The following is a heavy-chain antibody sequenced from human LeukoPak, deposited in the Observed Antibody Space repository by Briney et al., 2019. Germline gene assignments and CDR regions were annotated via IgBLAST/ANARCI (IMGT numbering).Heavy chain of an antibody. Sequence: GRSLRLSCAASGFTFSSYTMHWVRQAPGEGLEWVAVISYDGSNKYYADSVKGRFTISRDNSKNTLYLQMNSLRAEDTAVYYCARESVAGNYYYYYMDVWGKGTTVTVSS. CDR1: GFTFSSYT. CDR3: ARESVAGNYYYYYMDV. V-gene: IGHV3-30*04. D-gene: IGHD6-19*01. J-gene: IGHJ6*03. CDR2: ISYDGSNK.